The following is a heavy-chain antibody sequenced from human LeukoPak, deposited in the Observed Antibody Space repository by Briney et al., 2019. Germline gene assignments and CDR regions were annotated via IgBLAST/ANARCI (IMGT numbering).Heavy chain of an antibody. CDR1: GYTFTSYA. D-gene: IGHD4-17*01. Sequence: ASVKVSCKASGYTFTSYAMNWVRQAPGQGLEWMGWINTNTGNPTYAQGFTGRFVFSLDTSVSTAYLQISSLKAEDTAVYYCAREDDYGDYWYFDLWGRGTLVTVSS. CDR2: INTNTGNP. V-gene: IGHV7-4-1*02. J-gene: IGHJ2*01. CDR3: AREDDYGDYWYFDL.